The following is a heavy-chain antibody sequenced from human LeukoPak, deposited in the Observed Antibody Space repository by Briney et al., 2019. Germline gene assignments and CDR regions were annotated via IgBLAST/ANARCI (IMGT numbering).Heavy chain of an antibody. V-gene: IGHV3-74*01. J-gene: IGHJ4*02. D-gene: IGHD6-13*01. CDR3: ARDGRGAAPGRGSYFDY. CDR1: GFIFSSYW. CDR2: INSDGSST. Sequence: PGRSLRLSCAASGFIFSSYWMHWVRQAPGKGLVWVSRINSDGSSTSYADSVKGRFTYSRDNSKNTLYLQMNSPRAEDTAVYYCARDGRGAAPGRGSYFDYWGQGTLVTVSS.